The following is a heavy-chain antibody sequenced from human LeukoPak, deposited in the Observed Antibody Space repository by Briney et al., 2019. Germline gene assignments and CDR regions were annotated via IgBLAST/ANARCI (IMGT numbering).Heavy chain of an antibody. CDR1: GFTFDDYG. D-gene: IGHD2-15*01. Sequence: GALRLSCAASGFTFDDYGMSWVRQTPGKGLEWVSGINWNGGSTGYGDSVKGRFTISRDNAKNSLYLQMNSLRAEDAALYYCTKDTSPLLLPDAFDIWGQGTMVTVSS. CDR3: TKDTSPLLLPDAFDI. J-gene: IGHJ3*02. V-gene: IGHV3-20*04. CDR2: INWNGGST.